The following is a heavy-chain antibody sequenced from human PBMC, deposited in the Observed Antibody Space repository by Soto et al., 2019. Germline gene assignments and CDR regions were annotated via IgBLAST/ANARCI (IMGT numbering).Heavy chain of an antibody. CDR1: GFTFSSYW. CDR3: ARQLERLDAFDI. J-gene: IGHJ3*02. V-gene: IGHV3-74*01. Sequence: PGGSLRLSCAASGFTFSSYWMHWVRQAPGKGLVWVSRTNSDGSSTSYADSVKGRFTISRDNAKNTLYLQMNSLRAEDTAVYYSARQLERLDAFDIWGQGTMVTVAS. CDR2: TNSDGSST. D-gene: IGHD1-1*01.